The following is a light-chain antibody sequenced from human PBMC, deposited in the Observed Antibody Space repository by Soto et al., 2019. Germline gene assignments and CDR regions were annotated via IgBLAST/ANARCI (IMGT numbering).Light chain of an antibody. CDR3: QQYGRSPFT. V-gene: IGKV3-20*01. Sequence: EIVLTQSPGALSLSPGERATLSCRASQRITNNFLAWFQQKPGLTPRLLIHGASTRASGVTGRFSGGGSGTDFVLTISRLEPEDFAVYYCQQYGRSPFTFGQGTKLQIK. CDR1: QRITNNF. J-gene: IGKJ2*01. CDR2: GAS.